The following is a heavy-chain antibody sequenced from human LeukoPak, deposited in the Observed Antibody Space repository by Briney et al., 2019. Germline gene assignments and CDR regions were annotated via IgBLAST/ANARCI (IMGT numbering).Heavy chain of an antibody. CDR3: ARDLMYSTNYYYGMDV. V-gene: IGHV3-23*01. J-gene: IGHJ6*02. CDR2: ISGSGGST. CDR1: GFTFSSYA. Sequence: GGSLRLSCAASGFTFSSYAMSWVRQAPGKGLEWVSAISGSGGSTYYADSVKGRFTISRDNSKNTLYLQMNSLRAEDTAVYYCARDLMYSTNYYYGMDVWGQGTTVTVSS. D-gene: IGHD6-13*01.